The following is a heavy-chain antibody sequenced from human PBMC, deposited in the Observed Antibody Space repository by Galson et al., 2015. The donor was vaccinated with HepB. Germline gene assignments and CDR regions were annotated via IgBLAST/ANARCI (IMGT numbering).Heavy chain of an antibody. V-gene: IGHV3-30*18. CDR2: ISYDGSNK. CDR1: GFTFSSYG. J-gene: IGHJ4*02. D-gene: IGHD1-7*01. Sequence: SLRLSCAASGFTFSSYGMHWVRQAPGKGLEWVAVISYDGSNKYYADSVKGRFTISRDNSKNTLYLQMNSLRAEDTAVYYCAKDRYNWNYGPFDYWGQGTLVTVSS. CDR3: AKDRYNWNYGPFDY.